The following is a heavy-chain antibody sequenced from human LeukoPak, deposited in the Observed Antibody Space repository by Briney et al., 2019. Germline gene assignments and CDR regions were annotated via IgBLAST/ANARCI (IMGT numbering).Heavy chain of an antibody. V-gene: IGHV1-2*02. CDR1: GYTFTGYY. D-gene: IGHD5-24*01. Sequence: GASMKVSCKASGYTFTGYYMHWVRQAPGQGLEWMGWINPNSGGTNYAQKFQGRVTMTRDTSISTAYMELSRLRSDDTAVYYCARDLGDGYNYSFDYWGQGTLVTVST. J-gene: IGHJ4*02. CDR2: INPNSGGT. CDR3: ARDLGDGYNYSFDY.